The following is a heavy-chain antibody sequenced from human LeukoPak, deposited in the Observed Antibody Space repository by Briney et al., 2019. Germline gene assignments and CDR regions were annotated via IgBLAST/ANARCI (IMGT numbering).Heavy chain of an antibody. Sequence: SETLSLTCTVSGGSISPYYWSWIRQPPGKGLEWIGYIYYTGNTKYSPSLESRVAISVDTSKSQVSLNLSSVTSADTAVYYCARGVYGDYVDFDYWGQGALVTVSS. CDR3: ARGVYGDYVDFDY. J-gene: IGHJ4*02. D-gene: IGHD4-17*01. V-gene: IGHV4-59*01. CDR1: GGSISPYY. CDR2: IYYTGNT.